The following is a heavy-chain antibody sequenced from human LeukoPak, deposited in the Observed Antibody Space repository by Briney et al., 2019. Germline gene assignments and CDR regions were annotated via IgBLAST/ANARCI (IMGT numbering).Heavy chain of an antibody. CDR3: ARDGPKYSSSWFFDY. J-gene: IGHJ4*02. D-gene: IGHD6-13*01. CDR1: GGSISSGSYY. Sequence: SETLSLTCTVSGGSISSGSYYWGWIRQPPGKGLEWIGSIYYSGSTYYNPSLKSRVTISVDTSKNQFSLKLSSVTAADTAVYYCARDGPKYSSSWFFDYWGQGTLVTVSS. CDR2: IYYSGST. V-gene: IGHV4-39*07.